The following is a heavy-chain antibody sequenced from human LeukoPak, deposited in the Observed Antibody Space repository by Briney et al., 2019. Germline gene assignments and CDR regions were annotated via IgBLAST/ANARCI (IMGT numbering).Heavy chain of an antibody. V-gene: IGHV4-59*12. CDR1: GGSISTYY. CDR2: IYYSGST. Sequence: PSETLSLTCTVSGGSISTYYWSWIRQPPGKGLEWIGYIYYSGSTNYNPSLKSRVTISVDTSKNQFSLKLSSVTAADTAVYYCARGRKVRGVIIAPRNYYYYGMDVWGQGTTVTVSS. J-gene: IGHJ6*02. CDR3: ARGRKVRGVIIAPRNYYYYGMDV. D-gene: IGHD3-10*01.